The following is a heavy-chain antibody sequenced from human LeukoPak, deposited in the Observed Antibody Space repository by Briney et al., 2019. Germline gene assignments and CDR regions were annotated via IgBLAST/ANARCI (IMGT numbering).Heavy chain of an antibody. J-gene: IGHJ5*02. V-gene: IGHV4-34*01. CDR2: INHSGGT. D-gene: IGHD6-6*01. CDR1: GGSFIGYD. CDR3: ASLARGGNWFDP. Sequence: SETLSLTCAVYGGSFIGYDWTWIRQPPGKGLEWIGEINHSGGTNYNPSLKSRVTISVDTSKNQFSLKLSSVTAADTAVYYCASLARGGNWFDPWGQGTLVTVSS.